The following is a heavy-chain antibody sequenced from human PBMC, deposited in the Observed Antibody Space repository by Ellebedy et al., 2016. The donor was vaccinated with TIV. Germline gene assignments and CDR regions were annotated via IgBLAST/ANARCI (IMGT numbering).Heavy chain of an antibody. J-gene: IGHJ4*02. CDR3: ARDHPGYYDSSGYIDY. D-gene: IGHD3-22*01. Sequence: GESLKISXAASGFTFSSYGMHWVRQAPGKGLEWVAVIWYDGSNKYYADSVKGRFTISRDNSKNTLYLQMNSLRAEDTAVYYCARDHPGYYDSSGYIDYWGQGTLVTVSS. CDR2: IWYDGSNK. V-gene: IGHV3-33*01. CDR1: GFTFSSYG.